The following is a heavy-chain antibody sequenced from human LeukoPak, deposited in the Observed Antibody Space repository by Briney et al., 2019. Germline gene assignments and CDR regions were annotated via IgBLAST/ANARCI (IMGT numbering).Heavy chain of an antibody. V-gene: IGHV3-23*01. CDR3: AEDLRSNIVVVSGYFHYGMDV. J-gene: IGHJ6*04. CDR1: GFTFSTYA. Sequence: PGGSLRLSCAASGFTFSTYAMNWVRQAPGKGLEWVSAISANGAGTYYADSVKGRFTISRDTSQNTLCLQMNSLRAEDTAVYYCAEDLRSNIVVVSGYFHYGMDVWGEGTTVTVSS. D-gene: IGHD2-15*01. CDR2: ISANGAGT.